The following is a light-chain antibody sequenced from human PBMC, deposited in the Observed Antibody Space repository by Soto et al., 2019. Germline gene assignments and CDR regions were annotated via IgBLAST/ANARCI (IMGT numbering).Light chain of an antibody. Sequence: QSALTQPRSVSGSPGQSVTISCTGTSSDVGGYNYVSWYQQHPGKAPKVMIYDVSKRPSGVPDRFSGSKSGNTASLTISGLQAEDEADYSCCSYPGSHTHVVFRRGTNLTV. J-gene: IGLJ2*01. V-gene: IGLV2-11*01. CDR1: SSDVGGYNY. CDR2: DVS. CDR3: CSYPGSHTHVV.